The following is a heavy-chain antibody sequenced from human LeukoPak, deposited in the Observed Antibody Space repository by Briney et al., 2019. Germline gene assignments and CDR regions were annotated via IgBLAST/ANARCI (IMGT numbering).Heavy chain of an antibody. CDR3: ARDGGSSSGNYY. D-gene: IGHD6-6*01. CDR2: IYSGGST. J-gene: IGHJ4*02. CDR1: GFTVSSNY. V-gene: IGHV3-53*01. Sequence: GGSLRLSCAASGFTVSSNYMSWVRQAPGKGLEWVSVIYSGGSTYYADSVKGRFTISRDNSKNTLYLQMNGLRAEDTAVYYCARDGGSSSGNYYWGQGTLVTVSS.